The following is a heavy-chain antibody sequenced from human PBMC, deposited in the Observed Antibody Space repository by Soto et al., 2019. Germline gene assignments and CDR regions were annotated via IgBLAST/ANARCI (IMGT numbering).Heavy chain of an antibody. CDR2: IYYGGTT. Sequence: MQLVETGGGLIQPGGSLRLSCAASGFTVSDDHMSWVRQAPGKGPEWVSVIYYGGTTYYADSVQGRFTISRDKSKNTLYLQMNDLRADDTAVYYCAREAAGFDIWGQGTMVIVSS. CDR3: AREAAGFDI. J-gene: IGHJ3*02. V-gene: IGHV3-53*02. CDR1: GFTVSDDH.